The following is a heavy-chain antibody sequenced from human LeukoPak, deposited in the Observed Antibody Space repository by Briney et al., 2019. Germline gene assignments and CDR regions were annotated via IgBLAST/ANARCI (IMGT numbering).Heavy chain of an antibody. CDR1: GYTFTGYY. CDR3: ASERAPGIAVAGADY. J-gene: IGHJ4*02. D-gene: IGHD6-19*01. Sequence: GASVKVSCKASGYTFTGYYMHWVRQAPGQGLEWMGWISPNSGGTNYAQKFQGRVTMTRDTSISTAYMELSRLRSDDTAVYYCASERAPGIAVAGADYWGQGTLVTVSS. V-gene: IGHV1-2*02. CDR2: ISPNSGGT.